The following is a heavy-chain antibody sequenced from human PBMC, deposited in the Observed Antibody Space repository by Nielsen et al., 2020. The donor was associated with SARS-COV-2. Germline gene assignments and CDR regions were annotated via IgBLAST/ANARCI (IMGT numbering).Heavy chain of an antibody. CDR3: ARDGRYSSSPADY. D-gene: IGHD6-6*01. CDR1: GGTFSNYD. Sequence: ASVKVSCKASGGTFSNYDVTWARQAPGQGLEWMGIINPSGGSTSYAQRFQGRVTMTTDTSTSTFYMELSSLRSGDTAVYYCARDGRYSSSPADYWGQGTLVTVSS. CDR2: INPSGGST. J-gene: IGHJ4*02. V-gene: IGHV1-46*01.